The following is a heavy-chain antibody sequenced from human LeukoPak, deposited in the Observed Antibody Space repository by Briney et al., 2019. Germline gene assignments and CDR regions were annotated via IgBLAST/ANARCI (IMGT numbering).Heavy chain of an antibody. Sequence: GGSLRLSCTVSGFTFSSYDMSWVRQAPGKGLEWVSTISDNGDRTYYADSVKGRFTISRDNSKNTMYLQMNSLRAEDTALYYCAKDRWQLSPDYYYYMDVWGNGTTVTVSS. CDR1: GFTFSSYD. J-gene: IGHJ6*03. CDR2: ISDNGDRT. CDR3: AKDRWQLSPDYYYYMDV. D-gene: IGHD2-15*01. V-gene: IGHV3-23*01.